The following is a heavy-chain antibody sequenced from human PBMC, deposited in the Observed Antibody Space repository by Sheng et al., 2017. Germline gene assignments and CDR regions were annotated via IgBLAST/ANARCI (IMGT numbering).Heavy chain of an antibody. V-gene: IGHV1-69*05. CDR1: GGTFSSYA. Sequence: QVQLVQSGAEVKKPGSSVKVSCKASGGTFSSYAISWVRQAPGQGLEWMGGIIPIFGTANYAQKFQGRVTITTDESTSTAYMELSSLRSEDTAVYYCARSNYYDSSGYYYPFDYWGQGTLVTVSS. CDR2: IIPIFGTA. CDR3: ARSNYYDSSGYYYPFDY. J-gene: IGHJ4*02. D-gene: IGHD3-22*01.